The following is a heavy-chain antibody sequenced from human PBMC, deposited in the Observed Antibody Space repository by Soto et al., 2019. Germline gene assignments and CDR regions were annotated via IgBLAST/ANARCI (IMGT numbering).Heavy chain of an antibody. D-gene: IGHD4-4*01. J-gene: IGHJ4*02. Sequence: GASVKVSCKASGYTFTSYYMHWVRQAPGQGLEWMGIINPSGGSTSYAQKFQGRVTMTRDTSTSTVYMELSSLRSEDTAVYYCARDSAHVPLYDYSNCPDYWGQGTLVTVSS. CDR1: GYTFTSYY. V-gene: IGHV1-46*01. CDR3: ARDSAHVPLYDYSNCPDY. CDR2: INPSGGST.